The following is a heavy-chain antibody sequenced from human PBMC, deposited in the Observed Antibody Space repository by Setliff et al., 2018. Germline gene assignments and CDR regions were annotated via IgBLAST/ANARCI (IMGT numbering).Heavy chain of an antibody. CDR3: ARTAGSSSASGFDY. V-gene: IGHV3-21*03. J-gene: IGHJ4*02. Sequence: PGGSLRLPCAASGLTFSSYNMNWVRQAPGKGLEWVSSISGSSTDTYYAYSVKGRFTIPRDNAKDSLYLQMNSLRAEDTAVYYCARTAGSSSASGFDYWGQGTLVTVS. D-gene: IGHD2-15*01. CDR1: GLTFSSYN. CDR2: ISGSSTDT.